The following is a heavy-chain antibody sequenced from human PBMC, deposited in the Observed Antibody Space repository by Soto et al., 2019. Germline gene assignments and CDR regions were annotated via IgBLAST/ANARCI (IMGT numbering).Heavy chain of an antibody. J-gene: IGHJ3*02. V-gene: IGHV3-21*01. CDR1: GFTFSGYT. CDR2: ITSTGTYI. D-gene: IGHD2-15*01. CDR3: ARLTYCSGGSCYDPDAFDI. Sequence: EVQLVESGGGLVKPADSLRLSCAASGFTFSGYTMNWVRQAPGKGLEWVSSITSTGTYIYYADSVKGRFAISRDNPKNSLYLQMNSLRAVDTAVYYCARLTYCSGGSCYDPDAFDIWGQGTMVTVSS.